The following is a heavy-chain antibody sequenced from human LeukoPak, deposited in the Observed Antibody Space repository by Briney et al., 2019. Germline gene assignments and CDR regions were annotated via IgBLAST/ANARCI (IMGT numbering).Heavy chain of an antibody. Sequence: SETLSLTCIVSGVSISSISSNNYHWGWIRQPPGKGLEWIGSIYYSGSTYYNPSLKSRVTISVDTSKNQFSLKLSSVTAADTAVYYCARREYNWFDPWGQGTLVTVSS. CDR1: GVSISSISSNNYH. V-gene: IGHV4-39*07. J-gene: IGHJ5*02. CDR2: IYYSGST. CDR3: ARREYNWFDP.